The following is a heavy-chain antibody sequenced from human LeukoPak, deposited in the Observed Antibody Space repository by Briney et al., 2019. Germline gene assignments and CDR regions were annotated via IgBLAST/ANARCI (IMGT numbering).Heavy chain of an antibody. CDR2: IYHSGST. CDR1: GYSISSGHY. V-gene: IGHV4-38-2*02. J-gene: IGHJ5*02. Sequence: SETLSLTCTVSGYSISSGHYWGWIRQPPGKGLEWIGSIYHSGSTYYNPSLKSRVTISVDTSKNQFSLKLSSVTAADTAVYYCARILHIGGPPNWFDPWGQGTLVTVSS. CDR3: ARILHIGGPPNWFDP. D-gene: IGHD5-12*01.